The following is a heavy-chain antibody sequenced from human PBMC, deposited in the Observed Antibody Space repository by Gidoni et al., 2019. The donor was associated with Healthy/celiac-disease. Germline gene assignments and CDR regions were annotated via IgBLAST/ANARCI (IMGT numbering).Heavy chain of an antibody. J-gene: IGHJ4*02. D-gene: IGHD4-17*01. Sequence: EVQLVESGGGLVKNGGSLRLSCAASGFTFSSYSMNWVRQAPGKGLEWVSSISSSSSYIYYADSVKGRFTISRDNAKNSLYLQMNSLRAEDTAVYYCARGADYGDYPEDLSYFDYWGQGTLVTVSS. CDR3: ARGADYGDYPEDLSYFDY. V-gene: IGHV3-21*01. CDR2: ISSSSSYI. CDR1: GFTFSSYS.